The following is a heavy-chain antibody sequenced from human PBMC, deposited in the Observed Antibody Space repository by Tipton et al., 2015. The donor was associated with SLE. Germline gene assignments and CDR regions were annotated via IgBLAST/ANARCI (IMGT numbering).Heavy chain of an antibody. CDR2: INHSGST. J-gene: IGHJ4*02. Sequence: TLSLTCAVYGGSFSGYYWSWIRQPPGKGLEWIGEINHSGSTNYNPSLKSRVTISVDTSKNQFSLKLSSVTAADTAVYYCARDGYSYGYHYWGQGTLVTVSS. D-gene: IGHD5-18*01. CDR3: ARDGYSYGYHY. CDR1: GGSFSGYY. V-gene: IGHV4-34*01.